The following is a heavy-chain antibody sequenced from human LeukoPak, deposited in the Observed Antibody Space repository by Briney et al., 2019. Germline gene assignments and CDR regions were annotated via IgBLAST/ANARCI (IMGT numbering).Heavy chain of an antibody. D-gene: IGHD3-16*01. CDR1: GFTVSSNY. CDR2: IYSGVST. CDR3: ARGGGPQGVDY. V-gene: IGHV3-66*01. J-gene: IGHJ4*02. Sequence: PGGSLRLSCAAPGFTVSSNYMSSVRQAPGTGLECVSGIYSGVSTYYADSVKGRFTISRDNSKNTLYLQMNSLRAEDTAVYYCARGGGPQGVDYWGQGTLVTVSS.